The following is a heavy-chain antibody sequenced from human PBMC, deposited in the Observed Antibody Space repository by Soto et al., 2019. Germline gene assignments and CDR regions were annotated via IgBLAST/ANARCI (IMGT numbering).Heavy chain of an antibody. V-gene: IGHV3-30*02. J-gene: IGHJ5*02. D-gene: IGHD2-2*01. Sequence: GGSLRLSCAASGFTFSNFGMHWVRQAPGKGLEWVAFILLDGSDQYYSDSVKGRFTISRDNSKNTLYLQMNSLRVEDTALYYCARGGICSTTCHNNWFDPWGQGTLVTVSS. CDR3: ARGGICSTTCHNNWFDP. CDR1: GFTFSNFG. CDR2: ILLDGSDQ.